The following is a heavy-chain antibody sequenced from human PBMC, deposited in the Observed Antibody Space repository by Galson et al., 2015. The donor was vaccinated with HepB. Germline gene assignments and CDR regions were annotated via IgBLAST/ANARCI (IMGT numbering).Heavy chain of an antibody. CDR1: GYTFTGYH. J-gene: IGHJ4*02. D-gene: IGHD5-18*01. Sequence: SVKVSCKASGYTFTGYHMHWVRQAPGQGLEWMGRINPNSGGTNYAQKFQGRVTMTRDTSISTAYMELSRLRSDDTAVYYCARAPDTAMTREDYWGQGTLVTVSS. CDR3: ARAPDTAMTREDY. CDR2: INPNSGGT. V-gene: IGHV1-2*06.